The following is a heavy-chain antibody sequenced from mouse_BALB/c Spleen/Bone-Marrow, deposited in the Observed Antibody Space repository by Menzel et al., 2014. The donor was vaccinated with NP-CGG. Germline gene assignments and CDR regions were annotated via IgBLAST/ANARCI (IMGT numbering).Heavy chain of an antibody. CDR3: TRDRGDY. Sequence: DVHLVESGGGLVKPGGSLKLSCAASGFIFSYYAMSWVRQSPVKRLEWVAEISSGGSYTYYPDTVTGRFTISRDNAKNTLYLEMSSLRSEDTAMYYCTRDRGDYWGQGTSVTVSS. CDR1: GFIFSYYA. D-gene: IGHD3-1*01. J-gene: IGHJ4*01. CDR2: ISSGGSYT. V-gene: IGHV5-9-4*01.